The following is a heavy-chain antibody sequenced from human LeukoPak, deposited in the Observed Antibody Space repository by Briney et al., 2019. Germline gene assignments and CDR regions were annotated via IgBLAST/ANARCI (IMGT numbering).Heavy chain of an antibody. CDR1: GGSFSGYY. CDR2: INHSGST. CDR3: ARGRGRYYDILTARNWFDP. V-gene: IGHV4-34*01. J-gene: IGHJ5*02. D-gene: IGHD3-9*01. Sequence: KPSETLSLNCAVYGGSFSGYYWSWIRQPPGKGLEWIGEINHSGSTNYNPSLKSRVTISVDTSKNQFSLKLSSVTAADTAVYYCARGRGRYYDILTARNWFDPWGQGTLVTVSS.